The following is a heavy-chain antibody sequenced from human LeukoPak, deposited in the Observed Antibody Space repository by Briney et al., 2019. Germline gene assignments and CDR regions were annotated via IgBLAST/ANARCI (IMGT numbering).Heavy chain of an antibody. D-gene: IGHD6-19*01. V-gene: IGHV3-23*01. CDR2: NSGSGGST. Sequence: GGSLRLSCAASGFTFSSYAMSWVRQAPGKGLEWVSANSGSGGSTYYADSVKGRFTISRDNSKNTLYLQMNSLRAEDTAVYYCAKDLLSGHPPQEFDYWGQGTLVTVSS. J-gene: IGHJ4*02. CDR3: AKDLLSGHPPQEFDY. CDR1: GFTFSSYA.